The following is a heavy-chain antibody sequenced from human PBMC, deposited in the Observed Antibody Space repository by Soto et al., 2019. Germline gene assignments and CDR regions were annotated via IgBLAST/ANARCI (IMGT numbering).Heavy chain of an antibody. Sequence: EVQLVESGGGLVQPGGSLRLSCAASGFPFSSYAMHWVRQAPGKGLEYVSAISSNGGSTYYATSVKGRFTISRDNSRNTLYLQMGSLRAEDMAVYYCARDRYDYGEETAFDIWGQGTMVTVSS. J-gene: IGHJ3*02. CDR1: GFPFSSYA. V-gene: IGHV3-64*01. CDR2: ISSNGGST. CDR3: ARDRYDYGEETAFDI. D-gene: IGHD4-17*01.